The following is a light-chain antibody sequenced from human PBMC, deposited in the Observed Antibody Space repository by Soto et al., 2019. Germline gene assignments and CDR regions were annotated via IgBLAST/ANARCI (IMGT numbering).Light chain of an antibody. CDR3: SSYTSSSTLV. V-gene: IGLV2-14*01. CDR2: EVS. Sequence: QSALTQPASVSGSPGQSITITCTGTISDVGGYNYFSWYQQHPGKAPKLLIYEVSNRPSGVSNRFSGSKSGNTASLAISGLQAEDEADYYCSSYTSSSTLVFGGGTKVTVL. CDR1: ISDVGGYNY. J-gene: IGLJ3*02.